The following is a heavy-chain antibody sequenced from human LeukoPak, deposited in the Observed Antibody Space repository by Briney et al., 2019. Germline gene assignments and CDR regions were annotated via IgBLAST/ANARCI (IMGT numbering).Heavy chain of an antibody. Sequence: GGSLRLSCAASGFTFSSYAMSWVRQAPGKGLEWVSAISGSGGSTYYADSVKGRFTISRDNSKNTLYLQMNSLRAKDTAVYYCAKSRFLEWLPTDYWGQGTLVTVSS. CDR3: AKSRFLEWLPTDY. V-gene: IGHV3-23*01. CDR1: GFTFSSYA. J-gene: IGHJ4*02. CDR2: ISGSGGST. D-gene: IGHD3-3*01.